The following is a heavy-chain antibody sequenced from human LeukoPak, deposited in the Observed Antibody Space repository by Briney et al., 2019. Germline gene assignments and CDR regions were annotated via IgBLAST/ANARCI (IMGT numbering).Heavy chain of an antibody. CDR1: GFTFSSYG. D-gene: IGHD3-22*01. J-gene: IGHJ3*02. CDR3: AKDDSSGYNFDAFDI. Sequence: GGSLRLSCAATGFTFSSYGMHWVRQAPGKGLEWVAVISYDGSNKYYADSVKGRFTISRDNSKNTLYLQMNSLRVEDTAVYYCAKDDSSGYNFDAFDIWGQGTMVTVSS. CDR2: ISYDGSNK. V-gene: IGHV3-30*18.